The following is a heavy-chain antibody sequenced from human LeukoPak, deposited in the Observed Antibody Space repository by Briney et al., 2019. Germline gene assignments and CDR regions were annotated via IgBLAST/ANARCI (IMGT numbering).Heavy chain of an antibody. D-gene: IGHD6-13*01. Sequence: GGSLRLSCAASGFTVSSNYMSWVRQAPGKGLERVAVIYSGGSTYYADSAKGRFTISRDYSKNTLYLQMNSLRAEDTAVYYCARDAYSSSFFDYWGQGTLVTVSS. J-gene: IGHJ4*02. V-gene: IGHV3-53*01. CDR1: GFTVSSNY. CDR3: ARDAYSSSFFDY. CDR2: IYSGGST.